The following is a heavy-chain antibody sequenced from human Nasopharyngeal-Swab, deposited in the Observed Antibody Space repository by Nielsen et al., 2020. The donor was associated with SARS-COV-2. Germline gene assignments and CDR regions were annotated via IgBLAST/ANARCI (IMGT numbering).Heavy chain of an antibody. CDR1: GFTFSSYA. CDR3: ARAYDY. J-gene: IGHJ4*02. Sequence: GESLKISCAASGFTFSSYAMHWVRQAPGKGLEWVAVISYDGSNKYYADSVKGRFTISRDNSKNTLYLQMNSLRAEDTAVYYCARAYDYWGQGTLVTVSS. V-gene: IGHV3-30*04. CDR2: ISYDGSNK.